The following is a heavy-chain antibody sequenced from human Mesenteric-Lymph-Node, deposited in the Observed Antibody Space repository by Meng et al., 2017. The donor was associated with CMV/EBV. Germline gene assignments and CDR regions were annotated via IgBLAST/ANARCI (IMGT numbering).Heavy chain of an antibody. CDR3: ARDPLSGYFYFDY. CDR2: INLRSGGT. Sequence: ASVKVSCKASGYTFTGYYMHWVRQAPGQGLEWMGWINLRSGGTLYAQKFQGRVTMTRDTSITTAYLELSTLKSEDTAVYFCARDPLSGYFYFDYWGQGVPVTVSS. CDR1: GYTFTGYY. J-gene: IGHJ4*02. D-gene: IGHD2-2*03. V-gene: IGHV1-2*02.